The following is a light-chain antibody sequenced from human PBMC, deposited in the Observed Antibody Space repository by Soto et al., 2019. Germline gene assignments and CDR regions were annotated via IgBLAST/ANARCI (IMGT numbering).Light chain of an antibody. V-gene: IGKV3-11*01. J-gene: IGKJ5*01. Sequence: EIVVTQSPASLSLSPGERATLSCRASQSVSIYLAWYQQKPGQAPRLLIYDASNRATGIPARFSGSGSGTDFTLTISSLEPEDFAVYYCQQRNNWPPITFGQGTRLEIK. CDR3: QQRNNWPPIT. CDR2: DAS. CDR1: QSVSIY.